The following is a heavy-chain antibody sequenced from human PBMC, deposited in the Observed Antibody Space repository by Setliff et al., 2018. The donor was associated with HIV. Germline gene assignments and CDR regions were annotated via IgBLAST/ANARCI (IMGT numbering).Heavy chain of an antibody. V-gene: IGHV4-61*02. CDR1: GGSMNSENNH. Sequence: SETLSLTCTVAGGSMNSENNHWGWFRQPAGKGLEWIGRFTNRGRTDYNPSLKSRVTISIARSRNQFSLKLRAVTAADTAVYFCARDPSDGYGHFDYWGQGALVTVSS. CDR2: FTNRGRT. CDR3: ARDPSDGYGHFDY. D-gene: IGHD5-18*01. J-gene: IGHJ4*02.